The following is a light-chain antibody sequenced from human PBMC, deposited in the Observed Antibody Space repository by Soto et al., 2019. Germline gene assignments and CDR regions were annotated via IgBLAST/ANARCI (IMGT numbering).Light chain of an antibody. CDR1: QSVNSN. CDR3: QQYNDWRT. CDR2: HAS. Sequence: EIVMTQSPAILSVSPGERVTLSCRASQSVNSNLAWYQQKPGQAPRLLVFHASTRAIGIPARFSGSGSGTEFTLTISSLQSEDFAVYYCQQYNDWRTFGQGTKLEIK. J-gene: IGKJ2*01. V-gene: IGKV3-15*01.